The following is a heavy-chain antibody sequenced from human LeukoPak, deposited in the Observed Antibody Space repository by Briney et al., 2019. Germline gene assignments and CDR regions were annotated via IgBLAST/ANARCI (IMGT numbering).Heavy chain of an antibody. CDR1: GYTFTGYY. CDR3: ARVIAVDIVVVVAAIATGGGWFDP. D-gene: IGHD2-15*01. Sequence: ASVKVSCKASGYTFTGYYMHWVRQAPGQGLEWMGWINPNSGGTNYAQKFQGRVTMTRDTSISTAYMELSRLRSDDTAVYYCARVIAVDIVVVVAAIATGGGWFDPWGQGTLVTVSS. V-gene: IGHV1-2*02. CDR2: INPNSGGT. J-gene: IGHJ5*02.